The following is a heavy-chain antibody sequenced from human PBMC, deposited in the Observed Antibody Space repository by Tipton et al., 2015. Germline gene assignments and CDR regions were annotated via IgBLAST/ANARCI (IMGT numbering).Heavy chain of an antibody. D-gene: IGHD1-1*01. Sequence: TLSLTCNVSGDAISSHYWSWIRQPPGKGLEWIGNIYYSGSTKYNPSLKSRVTISVDTSKNHFSLKMSSVTTADTAVYYCARHNSGCLYYWGQGTLVTVSS. J-gene: IGHJ4*02. CDR3: ARHNSGCLYY. CDR1: GDAISSHY. V-gene: IGHV4-59*11. CDR2: IYYSGST.